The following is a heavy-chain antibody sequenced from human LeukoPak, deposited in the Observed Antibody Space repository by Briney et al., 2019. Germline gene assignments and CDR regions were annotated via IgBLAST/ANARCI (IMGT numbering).Heavy chain of an antibody. D-gene: IGHD3-10*01. V-gene: IGHV4-59*08. CDR2: ISYSGGV. J-gene: IGHJ5*02. Sequence: SETLYLTCTVSSDSISDYYWGWIRQPPEKGLEWIGYISYSGGVTYSPYLKPPVTISLDTSKNQVSLKLSSVTAADTAMYYCVRVHYSSGSLSSWFDPWGRGILVSVSS. CDR3: VRVHYSSGSLSSWFDP. CDR1: SDSISDYY.